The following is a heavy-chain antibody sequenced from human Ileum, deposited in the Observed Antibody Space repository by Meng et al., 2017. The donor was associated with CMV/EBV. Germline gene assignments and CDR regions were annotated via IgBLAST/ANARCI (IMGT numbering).Heavy chain of an antibody. Sequence: GGPLRLSCAVSGFTFNTYGMHWVRQAPGKGLEWAAFIRNDGGNEFYVDSAKGRFTISRNNSKNTLYLQINSLRPEDTAVYYCAKDKAYDYYGMDVWGQGTTVTVSS. J-gene: IGHJ6*02. V-gene: IGHV3-30*02. CDR2: IRNDGGNE. CDR1: GFTFNTYG. CDR3: AKDKAYDYYGMDV.